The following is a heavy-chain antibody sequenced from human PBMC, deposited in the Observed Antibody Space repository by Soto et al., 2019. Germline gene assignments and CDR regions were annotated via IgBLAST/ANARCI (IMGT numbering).Heavy chain of an antibody. V-gene: IGHV3-74*01. CDR1: GFTFSSYW. J-gene: IGHJ6*02. CDR3: ARVTYYDFWSGYYTYYYGMDV. CDR2: INSDGSST. Sequence: GGSLRLSCAASGFTFSSYWMHWVRQAPGKGLVWVSRINSDGSSTSYADSVKGRFTISRDNAKNTLYLQMNSLRAEDTAVYYCARVTYYDFWSGYYTYYYGMDVWGQGTTVTVSS. D-gene: IGHD3-3*01.